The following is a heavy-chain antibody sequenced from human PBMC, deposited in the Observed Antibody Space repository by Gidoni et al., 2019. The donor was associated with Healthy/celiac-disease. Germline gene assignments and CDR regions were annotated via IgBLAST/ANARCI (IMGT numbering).Heavy chain of an antibody. CDR1: GFTFSSYS. D-gene: IGHD2-2*01. CDR2: ISSSSSYI. CDR3: ARDSQPAH. Sequence: EVQLVESGGGLVKPGGSLRLSCDASGFTFSSYSMTLFRQAPGKGLVWFSSISSSSSYIYYADSLKGRFTISRDNSKNSLYLQMNSLRAEDTAVYYCARDSQPAHWGQGTLVTVSS. J-gene: IGHJ4*02. V-gene: IGHV3-21*01.